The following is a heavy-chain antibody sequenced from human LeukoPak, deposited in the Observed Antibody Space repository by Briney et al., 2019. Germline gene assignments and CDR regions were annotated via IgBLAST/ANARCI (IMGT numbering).Heavy chain of an antibody. CDR3: ARDHRYDSSGYRHKTKREYFDY. D-gene: IGHD3-22*01. J-gene: IGHJ4*02. CDR2: INPNSGGT. V-gene: IGHV1-2*02. Sequence: ASVKVSCKASGYTFTGYYMHWVRQAPGQGLEWMGWINPNSGGTNYAQKFQGRVTMTRDTSISTAYMELSRLRSDDTAVYYCARDHRYDSSGYRHKTKREYFDYWGQGTLVTVSS. CDR1: GYTFTGYY.